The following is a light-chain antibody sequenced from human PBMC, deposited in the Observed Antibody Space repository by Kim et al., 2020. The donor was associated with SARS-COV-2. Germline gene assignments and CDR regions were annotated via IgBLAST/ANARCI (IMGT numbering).Light chain of an antibody. CDR2: GAS. CDR1: QSVLDN. Sequence: SPWEEATISSSASQSVLDNLAWYQQKPGQAPRLLIYGASTRATGIPARFSGSASGTEFTLTISSLQSEDFAVYYCQHYDNRPPWTFGQGTKVDIK. V-gene: IGKV3-15*01. J-gene: IGKJ1*01. CDR3: QHYDNRPPWT.